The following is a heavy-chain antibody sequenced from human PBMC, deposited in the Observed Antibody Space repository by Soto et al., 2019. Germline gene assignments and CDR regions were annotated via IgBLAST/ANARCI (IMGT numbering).Heavy chain of an antibody. Sequence: EVQLLESGGGLVQPGGSLRLSCAASGFTFSSFAMRWVRRAPGKGLEWVSGMSGSGGSTYYADSVKGPFTISRDNSNNTLYLQMNSLRAEDTAVYYCAKDRMHDYGDPRGVDWFDPWGQGTLVTVSS. CDR2: MSGSGGST. CDR3: AKDRMHDYGDPRGVDWFDP. CDR1: GFTFSSFA. D-gene: IGHD4-17*01. J-gene: IGHJ5*02. V-gene: IGHV3-23*01.